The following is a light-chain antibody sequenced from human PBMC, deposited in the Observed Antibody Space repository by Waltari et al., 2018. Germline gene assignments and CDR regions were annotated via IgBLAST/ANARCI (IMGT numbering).Light chain of an antibody. CDR2: RND. CDR3: AAWDDSLSGHFV. J-gene: IGLJ1*01. CDR1: LSNIGANF. V-gene: IGLV1-47*01. Sequence: QSVLTQPPSASGTPGQSVTISCSGSLSNIGANFVYWYQQVPGTAPKILIYRNDQRPSGVPDRCSASKSGTSASLAISGLRSEDEADYFCAAWDDSLSGHFVFGTGTKVIV.